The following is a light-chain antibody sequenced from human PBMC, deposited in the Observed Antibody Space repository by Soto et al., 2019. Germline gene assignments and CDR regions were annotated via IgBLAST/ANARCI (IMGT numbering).Light chain of an antibody. CDR1: QSIDNY. CDR3: QQSYTTLFT. Sequence: DIQMTQSPSSLSASVGDIVTITCLTSQSIDNYLNWYQQKPGKAPKLLMYAASTLQSGVSSRFSGSGSETDFTLTISSLQPEDLATYYCQQSYTTLFTFGPGTKVDNK. CDR2: AAS. J-gene: IGKJ3*01. V-gene: IGKV1-39*01.